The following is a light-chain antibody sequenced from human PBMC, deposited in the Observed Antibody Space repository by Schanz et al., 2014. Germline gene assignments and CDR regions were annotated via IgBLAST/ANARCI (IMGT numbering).Light chain of an antibody. V-gene: IGKV3-20*01. J-gene: IGKJ1*01. CDR3: QQYGSSPRT. CDR1: QTVSNNY. Sequence: EIVLTQSPGTLSLSPGERATLSCRASQTVSNNYLAWYQQKPGQAPRLLIYGASSRATGIPDRFRGSGSGTDFTLTISRLEPEDFAVYYCQQYGSSPRTFGQGTKVEIK. CDR2: GAS.